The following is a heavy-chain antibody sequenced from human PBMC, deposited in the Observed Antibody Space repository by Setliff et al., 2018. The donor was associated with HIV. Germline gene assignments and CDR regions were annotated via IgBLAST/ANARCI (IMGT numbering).Heavy chain of an antibody. J-gene: IGHJ5*02. CDR1: GGSISSYY. CDR3: AGCITGTTHWFDP. D-gene: IGHD1-20*01. CDR2: IYYSGST. Sequence: SETLSLTCTVSGGSISSYYWSWIRQPPGKGLEWIGYIYYSGSTNYNPSLKSRVTMSLDRSKRQFSLKLSSVTAADTAVYYCAGCITGTTHWFDPWGQGTLVTVSS. V-gene: IGHV4-59*01.